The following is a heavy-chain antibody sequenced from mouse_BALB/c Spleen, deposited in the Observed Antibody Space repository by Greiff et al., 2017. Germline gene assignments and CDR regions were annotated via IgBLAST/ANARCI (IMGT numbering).Heavy chain of an antibody. CDR1: GFTFSSFG. J-gene: IGHJ4*01. CDR3: ASYCRYDGYYAMDY. CDR2: ISSGSSTI. V-gene: IGHV5-17*02. D-gene: IGHD2-14*01. Sequence: VQLKESGGGLVQPGGSRKLSCAASGFTFSSFGMHWVRQAPEKGLEWVAYISSGSSTIYYADTVKGRFTITRDNPKNTLFLQMTSLRSEDTAMYYCASYCRYDGYYAMDYWGQGTSVTVSS.